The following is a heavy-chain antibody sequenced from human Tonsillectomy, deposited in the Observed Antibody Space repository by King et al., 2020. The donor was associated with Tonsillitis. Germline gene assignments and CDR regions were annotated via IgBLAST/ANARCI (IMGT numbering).Heavy chain of an antibody. CDR2: IWYDGTKT. V-gene: IGHV3-33*08. D-gene: IGHD6-13*01. CDR1: GFTFSDHG. CDR3: ARERAAAGDFDY. Sequence: VQLVESGGGVVQPGRSLILSCVASGFTFSDHGFHWVRQAPGKGLEWLAVIWYDGTKTCYADSVKGRFTISRDNSKNTHFLQMNTLRVEDTAVYYCARERAAAGDFDYWGQGTLVTVSS. J-gene: IGHJ4*02.